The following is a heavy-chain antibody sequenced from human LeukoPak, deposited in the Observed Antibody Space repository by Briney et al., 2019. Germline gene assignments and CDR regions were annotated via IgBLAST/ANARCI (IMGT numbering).Heavy chain of an antibody. J-gene: IGHJ3*02. Sequence: SVKVSCKASGGTFISYAISWARQAPGQGLEWMGGIIPIFGTANYAQKFQGRVTITADESTSTAYMELSSLSSEDTAVYYCAREISDYDSSGYFGCAFDIWGQGTMVTVSS. CDR2: IIPIFGTA. V-gene: IGHV1-69*13. CDR1: GGTFISYA. CDR3: AREISDYDSSGYFGCAFDI. D-gene: IGHD3-22*01.